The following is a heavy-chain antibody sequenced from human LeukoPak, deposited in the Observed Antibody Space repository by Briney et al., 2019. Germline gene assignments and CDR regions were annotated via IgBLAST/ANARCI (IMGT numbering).Heavy chain of an antibody. CDR2: ISSSSSYI. CDR3: ARDSQYYVINMSFDY. V-gene: IGHV3-21*01. Sequence: GGSLRLSCAASGFTFSSYSMNWVRQAPGKGLEWVSSISSSSSYIYYAGSVKGRFTISRDNAKNSLYLQMNSLRAEDTAVYYCARDSQYYVINMSFDYWGQGTLVTVSS. CDR1: GFTFSSYS. J-gene: IGHJ4*02. D-gene: IGHD3-9*01.